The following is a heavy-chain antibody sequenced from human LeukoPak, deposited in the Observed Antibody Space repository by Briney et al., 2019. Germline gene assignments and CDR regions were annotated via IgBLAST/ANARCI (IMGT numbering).Heavy chain of an antibody. CDR1: GGSISSSNYY. CDR3: ARVPTTGYILDY. J-gene: IGHJ4*02. Sequence: SETLSLTCTVSGGSISSSNYYWGWIRQPPGKGLEWIGSIYYSGSTYYNPSLKSRVAISVDTSKNQFSLKLSSVTAADTAVYYCARVPTTGYILDYWGQGTLVTVSS. V-gene: IGHV4-39*07. D-gene: IGHD5-24*01. CDR2: IYYSGST.